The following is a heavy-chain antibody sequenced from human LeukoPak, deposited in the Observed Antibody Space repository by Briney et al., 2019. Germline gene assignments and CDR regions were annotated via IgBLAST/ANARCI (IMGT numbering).Heavy chain of an antibody. J-gene: IGHJ3*02. CDR3: ARAIFGVVNNAFDI. CDR2: IYYSGST. V-gene: IGHV4-31*03. CDR1: GGSISSGGYY. Sequence: PSQTLSLTCTVSGGSISSGGYYWSWIRQHPGKGLEWIGYIYYSGSTYYNPSLKSRVTISVDTSKNQFSLKLSSVTAADTAVYYCARAIFGVVNNAFDIWGQGTMVTVSS. D-gene: IGHD3-3*01.